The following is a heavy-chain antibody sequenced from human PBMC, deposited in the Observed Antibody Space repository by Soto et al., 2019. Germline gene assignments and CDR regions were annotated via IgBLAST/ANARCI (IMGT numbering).Heavy chain of an antibody. J-gene: IGHJ2*01. CDR2: ISGSGGST. CDR1: GFTFSSYV. CDR3: ALNGDISKPTMYYYDSSGPQWGYFDL. V-gene: IGHV3-23*01. Sequence: EVQLLESGGGLVQPGGSLRRSCAASGFTFSSYVMSWIRQAPGKGLEWVSAISGSGGSTYYADSVKGRFTISRDNSKNTLYLQMNSLRAEDTAVYYCALNGDISKPTMYYYDSSGPQWGYFDLWARGTLVTVSS. D-gene: IGHD3-22*01.